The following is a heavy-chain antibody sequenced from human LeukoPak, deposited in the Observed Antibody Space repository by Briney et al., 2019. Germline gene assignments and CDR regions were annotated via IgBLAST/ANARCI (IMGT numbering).Heavy chain of an antibody. D-gene: IGHD2-15*01. V-gene: IGHV3-21*06. CDR2: FSSSGTYI. CDR3: ARGGDIVDVPIAGFDY. CDR1: GFTLSSYS. Sequence: GGPLRPSSTAAGFTLSSYSMNWLRQAPEKGLEGGSSFSSSGTYIFYGAAVKGRFTMSRDNAKNSVYLEMNSLRADDTAVYYCARGGDIVDVPIAGFDYWGQGALVTVSS. J-gene: IGHJ4*02.